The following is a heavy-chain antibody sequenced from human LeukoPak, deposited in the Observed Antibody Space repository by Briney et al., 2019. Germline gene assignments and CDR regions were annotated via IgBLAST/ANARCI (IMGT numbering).Heavy chain of an antibody. Sequence: GGSLRLSCAASGFTFSSYGMHWVRQAPGKGLEWVAFIRYDGSNKYYADSVKGRLTISRDNAKKSLYLQMNSLRAEDTAVYYCARVFRYYYDSSGPQYYFDYWGQGTLVTVSS. D-gene: IGHD3-22*01. CDR2: IRYDGSNK. CDR3: ARVFRYYYDSSGPQYYFDY. J-gene: IGHJ4*02. CDR1: GFTFSSYG. V-gene: IGHV3-30*02.